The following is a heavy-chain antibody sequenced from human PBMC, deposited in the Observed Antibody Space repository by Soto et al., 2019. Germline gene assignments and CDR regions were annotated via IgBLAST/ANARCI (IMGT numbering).Heavy chain of an antibody. J-gene: IGHJ4*02. CDR3: ATAHMAAAGPPRGYSSG. V-gene: IGHV1-69*02. D-gene: IGHD6-19*01. CDR2: IIPILGIA. CDR1: GGTFSSYT. Sequence: ASVKVSCKASGGTFSSYTISWVRQAPGQGLEWMGRIIPILGIANYAQKFQGRVTITADKSTSTAYMELSSLRSEDTAVYYCATAHMAAAGPPRGYSSGWGQGTLVTVSS.